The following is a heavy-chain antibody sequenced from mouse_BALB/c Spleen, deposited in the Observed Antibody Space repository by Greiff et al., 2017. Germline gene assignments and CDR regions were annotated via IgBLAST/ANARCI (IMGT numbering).Heavy chain of an antibody. D-gene: IGHD2-4*01. CDR3: ARRRAMITTYFDY. Sequence: EVKLMESGGGLVKPGGSLKLSCAASGFTFSSYAMSWVRQTPEKRLEWVASIGSGGSTYYPDSVKGRFTISRDNARNILYLQMSSLRSEDTAMYYCARRRAMITTYFDYWGQGTTLTVSS. CDR2: IGSGGST. CDR1: GFTFSSYA. V-gene: IGHV5-6-5*01. J-gene: IGHJ2*01.